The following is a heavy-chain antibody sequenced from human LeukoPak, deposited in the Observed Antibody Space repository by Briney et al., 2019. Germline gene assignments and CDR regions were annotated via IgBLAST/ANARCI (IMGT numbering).Heavy chain of an antibody. CDR2: ISSSSSYI. D-gene: IGHD2-2*01. CDR1: GFTFSSYS. V-gene: IGHV3-21*01. Sequence: PGGSLRLSCAASGFTFSSYSMNWVRQAPGKGLEWVSSISSSSSYIYYADSVKGRFTISRDNAKNSLYLQMNRLRAEDTAVYYCARDIVVVPAANLVGHYYYGMDAWGQGTTVTVSS. CDR3: ARDIVVVPAANLVGHYYYGMDA. J-gene: IGHJ6*02.